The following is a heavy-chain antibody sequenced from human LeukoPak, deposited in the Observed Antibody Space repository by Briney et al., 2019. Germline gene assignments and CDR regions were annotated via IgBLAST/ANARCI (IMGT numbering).Heavy chain of an antibody. J-gene: IGHJ6*03. Sequence: GGSLRLSCAASGFTFGDYGMSWVRQAPGKGLEWVSGINWNGGSTGYADSVKGRFTISRDNAKNSLYLQMNSLRAEDTALYYCARSPSHRFRDYMDVWGKGTTVTVSS. CDR2: INWNGGST. V-gene: IGHV3-20*04. CDR1: GFTFGDYG. D-gene: IGHD1-14*01. CDR3: ARSPSHRFRDYMDV.